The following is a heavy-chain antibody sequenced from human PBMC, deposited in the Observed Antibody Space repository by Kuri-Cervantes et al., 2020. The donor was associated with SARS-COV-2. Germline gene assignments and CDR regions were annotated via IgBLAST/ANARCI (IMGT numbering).Heavy chain of an antibody. V-gene: IGHV3-23*01. Sequence: GESLKISCAASGFTFSSYWMHWVRQAPGKGLEWVSAISGSGGSTYYADSVKGRFTISRDNSKNTLYLQMNSPGAEDTAVYYCAKRPAVVRSFDYWGQGTLVTVSS. CDR1: GFTFSSYW. D-gene: IGHD2-15*01. J-gene: IGHJ4*02. CDR3: AKRPAVVRSFDY. CDR2: ISGSGGST.